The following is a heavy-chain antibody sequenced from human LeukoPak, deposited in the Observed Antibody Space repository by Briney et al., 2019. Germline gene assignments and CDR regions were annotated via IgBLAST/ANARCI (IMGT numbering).Heavy chain of an antibody. J-gene: IGHJ4*02. Sequence: GGSLRLSCAASGFTFSSYSMNWVRRAPGKGLGWVSSISSSSSYIYYADSVKGRFTISRDNAKNSLYLQMNSLRAEDTAVYYCARDGEMATITELGGADWGQGTLVTVSS. CDR1: GFTFSSYS. CDR3: ARDGEMATITELGGAD. D-gene: IGHD5-24*01. CDR2: ISSSSSYI. V-gene: IGHV3-21*01.